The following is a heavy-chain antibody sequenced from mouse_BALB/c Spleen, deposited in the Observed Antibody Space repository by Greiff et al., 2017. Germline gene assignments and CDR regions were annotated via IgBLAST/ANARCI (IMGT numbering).Heavy chain of an antibody. CDR1: GFTFSSYT. V-gene: IGHV5-12-2*01. Sequence: EVKLQESGGGLVQPGGSLKLSCAASGFTFSSYTMSWVRQTPEKRLEWVAYISNGGGSTYYPDTVKGRFTISRDNAKNTLYLQMSSLKSEDTAMYYCARRGETYYGYWYFDVWGAGTTVTVSS. D-gene: IGHD1-1*02. J-gene: IGHJ1*01. CDR2: ISNGGGST. CDR3: ARRGETYYGYWYFDV.